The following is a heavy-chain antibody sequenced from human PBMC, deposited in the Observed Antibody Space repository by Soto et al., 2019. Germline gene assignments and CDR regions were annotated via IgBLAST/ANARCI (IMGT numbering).Heavy chain of an antibody. V-gene: IGHV4-34*01. CDR2: INHSGST. CDR3: ARARTTVTGDYFDY. Sequence: SETLSLTCAVYGGSFSGYYWSWIRKPPGKGLEWIGEINHSGSTNYNPSLKSRVTISVDTSKNQFPLKLSSVTAADTAVYYCARARTTVTGDYFDYWGQGTLVTVSS. CDR1: GGSFSGYY. J-gene: IGHJ4*02. D-gene: IGHD4-17*01.